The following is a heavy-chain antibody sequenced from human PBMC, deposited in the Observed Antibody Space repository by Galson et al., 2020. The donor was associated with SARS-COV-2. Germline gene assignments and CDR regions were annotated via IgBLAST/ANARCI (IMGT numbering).Heavy chain of an antibody. CDR2: IISYNGNT. J-gene: IGHJ4*02. CDR1: GYTFTSYC. V-gene: IGHV1-18*01. D-gene: IGHD2-8*01. Sequence: ASFKVSCSASGYTFTSYCIIWLLQAPGQEREGRGWIISYNGNTNYSQKLQGRLTMTTDTSTSTADMGLRSLRSDDTAVYYCVRNGHRVFDFWGQGTLVTVSS. CDR3: VRNGHRVFDF.